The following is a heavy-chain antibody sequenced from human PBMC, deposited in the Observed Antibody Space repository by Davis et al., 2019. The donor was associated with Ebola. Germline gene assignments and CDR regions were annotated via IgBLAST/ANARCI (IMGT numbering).Heavy chain of an antibody. Sequence: GESLKISCAASGFTFSSYAMTWVRQAPGKGLEWVSGISGSGGSTYYADSVKGRFTISRDNSKNTLYLQMNSLRVEDTAVYYCAKSQIAAAVLQHFDYWGQGTLVTVSS. CDR1: GFTFSSYA. CDR2: ISGSGGST. D-gene: IGHD6-13*01. J-gene: IGHJ4*02. V-gene: IGHV3-23*01. CDR3: AKSQIAAAVLQHFDY.